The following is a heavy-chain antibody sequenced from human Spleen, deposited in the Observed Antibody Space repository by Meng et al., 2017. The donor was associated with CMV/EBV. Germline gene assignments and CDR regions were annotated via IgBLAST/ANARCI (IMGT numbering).Heavy chain of an antibody. CDR2: IIPIFGTA. Sequence: SCKASGGTFSSYAISWVRQAPGQGLEWMGGIIPIFGTANYAQKFQGRVTMTGDTSTSTVHMELHSLRSEDTAMYFCAAKIEITYFDLWGQGTLVTVSS. CDR3: AAKIEITYFDL. J-gene: IGHJ4*02. CDR1: GGTFSSYA. D-gene: IGHD1-14*01. V-gene: IGHV1-69*06.